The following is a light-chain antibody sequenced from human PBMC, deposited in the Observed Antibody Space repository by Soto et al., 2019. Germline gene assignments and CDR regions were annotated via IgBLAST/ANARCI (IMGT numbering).Light chain of an antibody. J-gene: IGLJ2*01. CDR1: SSDVGGYNY. CDR2: DVS. Sequence: QSALTQPASVSESPGQSITISCTGTSSDVGGYNYVSWYQQHPGKAPKLTIYDVSNRPSGVSNRFSGSKSGNTASLTISGLQAEDEADYYCSSYTSSSTVLFGGGTQLTVL. V-gene: IGLV2-14*01. CDR3: SSYTSSSTVL.